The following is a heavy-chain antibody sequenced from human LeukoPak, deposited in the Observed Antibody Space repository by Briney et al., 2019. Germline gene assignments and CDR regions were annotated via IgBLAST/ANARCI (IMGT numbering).Heavy chain of an antibody. J-gene: IGHJ4*02. CDR1: GYTFTSYD. Sequence: ASVKVSCKASGYTFTSYDINWVRQAPGQGLEWMGWMNPNSGNTGYAQNFQGRVTITRNTSISTAYMELSSQRSEDTAVYYCARGGYYYDSSGSLDYWGQGTLVTVSS. CDR2: MNPNSGNT. D-gene: IGHD3-22*01. V-gene: IGHV1-8*03. CDR3: ARGGYYYDSSGSLDY.